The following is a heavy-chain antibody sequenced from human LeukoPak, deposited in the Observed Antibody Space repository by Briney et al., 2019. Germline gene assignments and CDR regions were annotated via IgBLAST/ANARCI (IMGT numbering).Heavy chain of an antibody. D-gene: IGHD1-26*01. J-gene: IGHJ3*02. V-gene: IGHV5-51*01. CDR3: ARTSGSYASAFDI. CDR2: FHPGDSDT. CDR1: GYSFTSYW. Sequence: GESLKISCKGSGYSFTSYWIGWVRQMPGKGLEWMGIFHPGDSDTRYSPSFQGQVTIPVDKSISTAYLQWSSLKASDTAMYYCARTSGSYASAFDIWGQGTMVTVSS.